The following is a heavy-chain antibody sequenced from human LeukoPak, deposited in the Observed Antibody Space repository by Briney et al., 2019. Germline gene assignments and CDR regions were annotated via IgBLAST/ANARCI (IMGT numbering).Heavy chain of an antibody. Sequence: SSETLSLTCTVYGGSISSYYWSWIRQPAGKGLEWVGRIYTSASTTYNPSLKSRVTMSVDTSKNQFSLKLSSVTAADTAVYYCAREFRSYYDYWGQGTLVTVSS. J-gene: IGHJ4*02. CDR1: GGSISSYY. CDR2: IYTSAST. CDR3: AREFRSYYDY. V-gene: IGHV4-4*07. D-gene: IGHD3-10*01.